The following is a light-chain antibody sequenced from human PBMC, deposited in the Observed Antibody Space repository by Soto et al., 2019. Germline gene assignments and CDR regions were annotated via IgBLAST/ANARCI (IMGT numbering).Light chain of an antibody. CDR3: QQYNIWPPMYT. J-gene: IGKJ2*01. CDR2: GAS. Sequence: EIVMTQSPATLSVSPGERATLSCRASHSISSNLAWYQQKPGQAPRLIIYGASTRATGIPARFSGSGSGTEFTLTINTLQSEDSAVYYCQQYNIWPPMYTFGQGTKLEIK. V-gene: IGKV3-15*01. CDR1: HSISSN.